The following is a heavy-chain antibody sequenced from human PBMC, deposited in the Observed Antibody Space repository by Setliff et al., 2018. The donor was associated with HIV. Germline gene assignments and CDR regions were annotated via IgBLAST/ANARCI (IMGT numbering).Heavy chain of an antibody. CDR2: VYYSGGT. J-gene: IGHJ4*02. CDR3: ARLGDSGYDFRGYFDY. D-gene: IGHD5-12*01. CDR1: GGSANSHSYY. Sequence: SETLSLTCTVSGGSANSHSYYWGWVRQPPGKGLEWLANVYYSGGTYYNPSLNSRVTISVDTSRNQFSLKLTSVTAADTALYFCARLGDSGYDFRGYFDYWGQGKLVTVSS. V-gene: IGHV4-39*01.